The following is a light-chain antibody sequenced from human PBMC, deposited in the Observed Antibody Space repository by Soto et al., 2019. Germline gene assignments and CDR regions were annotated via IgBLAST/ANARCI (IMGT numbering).Light chain of an antibody. CDR2: DDS. CDR1: NIGNKS. V-gene: IGLV3-21*02. J-gene: IGLJ3*02. CDR3: QVWDSSSDRWV. Sequence: SSVLTQPPSVSVAPGQTAMITCGGNNIGNKSVHWYQQRPGQAPVLVVYDDSDRPSGIPDRFSGSNSGNTATLIISRVEAGDEADYYCQVWDSSSDRWVFGGGTKLTVL.